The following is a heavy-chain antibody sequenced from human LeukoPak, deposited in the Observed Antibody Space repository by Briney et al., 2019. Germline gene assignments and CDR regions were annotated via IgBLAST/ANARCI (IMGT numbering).Heavy chain of an antibody. CDR2: IWYDGSNK. J-gene: IGHJ4*02. CDR3: APSPNDSSGWYD. V-gene: IGHV3-33*01. CDR1: GFTFSSYG. D-gene: IGHD6-19*01. Sequence: GGSLRLSCAASGFTFSSYGMHWVRQAPGKGLEWVAVIWYDGSNKYYADSVKGRFTISRDNSKNTLYLQMNSLRAEDTAVYYCAPSPNDSSGWYDWGQGTLVTVSS.